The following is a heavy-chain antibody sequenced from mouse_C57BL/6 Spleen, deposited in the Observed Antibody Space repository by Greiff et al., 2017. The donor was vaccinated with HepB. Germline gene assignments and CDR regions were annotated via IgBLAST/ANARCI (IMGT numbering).Heavy chain of an antibody. CDR3: ARGIYGSSLWFAY. D-gene: IGHD1-1*01. V-gene: IGHV1-52*01. CDR1: GYTFTSYW. Sequence: QVQLQQPGAELVRPGSSVKLSCKASGYTFTSYWMHWVKQRPIQGLEWIGNIDPSDSETHYNQKFKDKATLTVDKSSSTAYMQLSSLTSEDSAVYYCARGIYGSSLWFAYWGQGTLVTVSA. CDR2: IDPSDSET. J-gene: IGHJ3*01.